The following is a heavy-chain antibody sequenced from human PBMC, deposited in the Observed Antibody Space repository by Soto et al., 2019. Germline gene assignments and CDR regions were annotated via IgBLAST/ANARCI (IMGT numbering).Heavy chain of an antibody. D-gene: IGHD4-17*01. V-gene: IGHV4-4*02. CDR1: GGSISSSNW. CDR3: AGDVGDYGHEGMEV. CDR2: IYHSGST. J-gene: IGHJ6*02. Sequence: QVQLQESGPGLVKPSGTLSLTCAVSGGSISSSNWWRWVRQPPGKGLEWIGEIYHSGSTNYNPSLRSRVTISVDKSKNQFALKPSSVTAADTAVYYCAGDVGDYGHEGMEVWGQGTTVIVCS.